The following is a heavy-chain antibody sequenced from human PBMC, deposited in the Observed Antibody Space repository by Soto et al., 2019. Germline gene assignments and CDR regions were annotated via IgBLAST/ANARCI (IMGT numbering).Heavy chain of an antibody. V-gene: IGHV4-38-2*02. CDR2: IYHGGTT. J-gene: IGHJ4*01. CDR1: GYYISSGSY. Sequence: SETLSLTCTVSGYYISSGSYWAWIRQPPGKGPEWIASIYHGGTTFYNPSLKSRITISVDTSNNQFSLKLTSVTAADTAVHYCARVHVMVVAGSTFDYWGHGTLVTVSS. D-gene: IGHD6-19*01. CDR3: ARVHVMVVAGSTFDY.